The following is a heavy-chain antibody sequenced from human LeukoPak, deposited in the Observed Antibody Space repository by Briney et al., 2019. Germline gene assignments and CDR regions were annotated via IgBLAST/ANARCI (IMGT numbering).Heavy chain of an antibody. D-gene: IGHD3-10*01. CDR1: GFTVSSNY. J-gene: IGHJ4*02. CDR3: ARGGPGRPIFSWYFDY. Sequence: GGSLRLSCAASGFTVSSNYMSWVRQAPGKGLEWVSVIYSGGSTYYADSVKGRFTISRHNSKNTLYLQMNSLRAEDTAVYYCARGGPGRPIFSWYFDYWGQGTLVTVSS. CDR2: IYSGGST. V-gene: IGHV3-53*04.